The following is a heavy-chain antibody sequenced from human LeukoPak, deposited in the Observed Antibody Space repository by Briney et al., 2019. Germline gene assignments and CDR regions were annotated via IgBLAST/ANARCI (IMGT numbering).Heavy chain of an antibody. Sequence: PGGSLRLSCAASGFTFSNYAMSWVRQAPGKGLEWVSAISGSGGSTYYADSVKGRFTISRDNSKNTLYLQMNSLRAEDMAVYYCAKHYSGSTRFQDYWGQGTLVTVSS. V-gene: IGHV3-23*01. CDR1: GFTFSNYA. D-gene: IGHD6-13*01. J-gene: IGHJ4*02. CDR3: AKHYSGSTRFQDY. CDR2: ISGSGGST.